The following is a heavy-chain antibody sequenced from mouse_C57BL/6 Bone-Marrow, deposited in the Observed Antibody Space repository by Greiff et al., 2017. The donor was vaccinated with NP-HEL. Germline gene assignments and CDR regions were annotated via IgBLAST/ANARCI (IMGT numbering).Heavy chain of an antibody. D-gene: IGHD2-4*01. CDR3: ARGGIYYDYAGFAY. CDR2: INPGSGGT. CDR1: GYAFTNYL. Sequence: QVQLQQSGAELVRPGTSVKVSCKASGYAFTNYLIAWVKQRPGQGLEWIGVINPGSGGTNYNEKFKGKATLTADKSSSTAYMQLSSLTSEDAAVDFCARGGIYYDYAGFAYWGQGTLVTVSA. V-gene: IGHV1-54*01. J-gene: IGHJ3*01.